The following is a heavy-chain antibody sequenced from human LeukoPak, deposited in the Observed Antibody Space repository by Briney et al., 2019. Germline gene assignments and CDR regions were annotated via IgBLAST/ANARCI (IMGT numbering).Heavy chain of an antibody. J-gene: IGHJ5*02. CDR1: GYTFTSYD. CDR3: ARGLSGYCSSTSCLQFWFDP. CDR2: MNPNSGNT. V-gene: IGHV1-8*01. D-gene: IGHD2-2*01. Sequence: ASVKVSCKASGYTFTSYDIHWVRQATGQGLEWMGWMNPNSGNTGYAQKFQGRVTMTRNTSISTAYMELSSLRSEDTAVYYCARGLSGYCSSTSCLQFWFDPWGQGTLVTVSS.